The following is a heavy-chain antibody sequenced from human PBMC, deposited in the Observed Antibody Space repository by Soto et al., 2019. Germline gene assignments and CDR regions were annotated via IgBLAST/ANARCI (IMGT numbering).Heavy chain of an antibody. CDR2: IIAIFGTA. J-gene: IGHJ6*04. CDR1: GGTFSSYA. CDR3: ARLPVFLDSSGYHHYYYYYGLGV. Sequence: SVKVSCKASGGTFSSYAISWVRQAPGQGLEWMGGIIAIFGTANYAQKFQGRVTITADEFTSTAYMELRSLRSVDTAVYYFARLPVFLDSSGYHHYYYYYGLGVRDKGPTVAVAS. V-gene: IGHV1-69*13. D-gene: IGHD3-22*01.